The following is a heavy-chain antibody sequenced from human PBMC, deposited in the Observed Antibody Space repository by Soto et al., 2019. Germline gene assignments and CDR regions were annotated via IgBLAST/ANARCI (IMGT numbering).Heavy chain of an antibody. D-gene: IGHD2-15*01. V-gene: IGHV1-18*01. CDR1: SYTYTSYG. CDR2: ISAYNGNT. CDR3: ARDVYCSGGSCYHPYYFDY. J-gene: IGHJ4*02. Sequence: ASVKVSCKASSYTYTSYGISWVRQAPGQGLEWMGWISAYNGNTNYAQKLQGRVTMTTDTSTSTAYMELRSLRSDDTAVYYCARDVYCSGGSCYHPYYFDYWGQGTLVTVSS.